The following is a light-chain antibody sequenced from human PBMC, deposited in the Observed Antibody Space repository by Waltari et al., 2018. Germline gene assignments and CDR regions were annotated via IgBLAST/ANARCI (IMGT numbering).Light chain of an antibody. V-gene: IGLV1-44*01. J-gene: IGLJ2*01. Sequence: QSVLTQPPSVSGTPGQRVSIYCSGSSSNIGTRSVNWYQQVPGPAPKLLIYSTNQRPSGVPERFSGSKSGTSASLAISGLQSEDEADYYCATWDDSLNGLFGGGTKLTVL. CDR1: SSNIGTRS. CDR3: ATWDDSLNGL. CDR2: STN.